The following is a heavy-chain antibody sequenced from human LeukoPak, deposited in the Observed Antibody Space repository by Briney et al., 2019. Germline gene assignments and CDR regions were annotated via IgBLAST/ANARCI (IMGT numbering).Heavy chain of an antibody. V-gene: IGHV3-23*01. CDR3: AKDRGWYNDC. J-gene: IGHJ4*02. D-gene: IGHD1-1*01. CDR2: ISDSGATT. Sequence: GGSLRLSCAASGFTFSSYGMTWVRQAPGKGLEWVSTISDSGATTWYADSVKGRLTISRDNSENTLSLQMNSLRAEDTAVYFCAKDRGWYNDCWGQGTLVTVSS. CDR1: GFTFSSYG.